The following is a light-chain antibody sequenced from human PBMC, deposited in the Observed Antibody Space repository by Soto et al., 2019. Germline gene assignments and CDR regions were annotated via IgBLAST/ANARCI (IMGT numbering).Light chain of an antibody. CDR3: QQYGSSPLT. CDR1: QSVSSGY. CDR2: GAS. J-gene: IGKJ4*01. V-gene: IGKV3-20*01. Sequence: EIVLTQSPGTLSLSPGERATISCRASQSVSSGYLAWYQQTPGQAPRLLIYGASSRAAGIPDRFSGSGSGTDFTLTISRLEPEDFAVYYCQQYGSSPLTFGGGTKVDIK.